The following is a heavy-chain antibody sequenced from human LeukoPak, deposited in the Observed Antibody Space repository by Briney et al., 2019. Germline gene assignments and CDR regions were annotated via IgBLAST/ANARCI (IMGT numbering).Heavy chain of an antibody. D-gene: IGHD2-2*01. V-gene: IGHV4-34*01. CDR3: AGATPRYCSSTSGYRARGY. CDR1: TGSFSGIY. Sequence: SETLSLTCAVYTGSFSGIYWRWNRPPPGRVRGWIGEINHSGSTNYHTSLRSGVTISVATSNNQFTLRLSSVTVADTACYYCAGATPRYCSSTSGYRARGYWGQGTLVTVSS. CDR2: INHSGST. J-gene: IGHJ4*02.